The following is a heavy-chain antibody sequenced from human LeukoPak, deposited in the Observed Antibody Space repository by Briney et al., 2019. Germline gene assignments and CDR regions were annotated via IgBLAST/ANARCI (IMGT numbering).Heavy chain of an antibody. CDR3: ARGGTRAFDI. J-gene: IGHJ3*02. Sequence: SETLSLTCTVSGGSISSYYWSWIRRPPGKGLEWIGYIYYSGSTNSNPSLKSRDSISVDTSKNQFSLKLSSVTAADTAVFYCARGGTRAFDIWGQGTMVTVSS. CDR1: GGSISSYY. D-gene: IGHD1-1*01. V-gene: IGHV4-59*01. CDR2: IYYSGST.